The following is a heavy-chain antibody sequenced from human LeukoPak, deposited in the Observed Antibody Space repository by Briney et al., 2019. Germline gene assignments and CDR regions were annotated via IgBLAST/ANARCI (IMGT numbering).Heavy chain of an antibody. CDR1: GGSISSFY. CDR3: ARDRVAGTIDI. J-gene: IGHJ3*02. V-gene: IGHV4-59*01. D-gene: IGHD6-19*01. CDR2: IYYSGSN. Sequence: PSETLSLTCTLSGGSISSFYWRWIRLPPGGGMGWIGYIYYSGSNNYNPSLKSRVTISVDTTKHQFSLKLSSVTAADTAVYYCARDRVAGTIDIGGQGTMVTVSS.